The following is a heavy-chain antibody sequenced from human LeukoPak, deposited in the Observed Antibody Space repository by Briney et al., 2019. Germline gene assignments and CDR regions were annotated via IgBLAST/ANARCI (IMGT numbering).Heavy chain of an antibody. D-gene: IGHD3-10*01. V-gene: IGHV4-34*01. CDR2: INHSGST. CDR3: ARESISMVRGVTPFDY. J-gene: IGHJ4*02. Sequence: SETLSLTCAVYGGSFSGYYWSWIRQPPGKGLEWIGEINHSGSTNYNPSLKSRHTISVDTSKNQFSLSLSSVTAADTAVYYCARESISMVRGVTPFDYWGQGTLVTVSS. CDR1: GGSFSGYY.